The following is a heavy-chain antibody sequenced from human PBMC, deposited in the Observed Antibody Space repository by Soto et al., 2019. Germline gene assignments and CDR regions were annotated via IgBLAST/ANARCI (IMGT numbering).Heavy chain of an antibody. CDR2: INPNSGGT. V-gene: IGHV1-2*04. J-gene: IGHJ5*02. Sequence: WASVKVSCKASGYTFTGYYMHWVRQAPGQGLEWMGWINPNSGGTNYAQKFQGWVTMTRDTSISTAYMELSRLRSDDTAVYYCARDGACSSTSCFYNWFDPWGQGTLVTVSS. D-gene: IGHD2-2*01. CDR1: GYTFTGYY. CDR3: ARDGACSSTSCFYNWFDP.